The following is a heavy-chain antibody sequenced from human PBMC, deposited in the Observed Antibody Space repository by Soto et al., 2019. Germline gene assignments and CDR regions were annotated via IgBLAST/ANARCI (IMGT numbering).Heavy chain of an antibody. CDR1: GFTFSSYG. CDR3: AKDGGGRPDY. Sequence: QVQLVESGGGVVQPGRSLRLSCAASGFTFSSYGMHWVRQAPGKGLEWVAVISYDGSNKYYADSVKGRFTISRDNSKNTLYLQMNRLRAEDTAVYYCAKDGGGRPDYWGQGTLVTVSS. J-gene: IGHJ4*02. CDR2: ISYDGSNK. V-gene: IGHV3-30*18. D-gene: IGHD3-16*01.